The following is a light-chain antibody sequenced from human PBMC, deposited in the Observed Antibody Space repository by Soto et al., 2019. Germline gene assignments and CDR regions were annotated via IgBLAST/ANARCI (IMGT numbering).Light chain of an antibody. CDR3: CSYARSSTVV. V-gene: IGLV2-23*02. CDR1: SSDVGGFNL. Sequence: QSALTQPASVSGSPGQSITISCTGTSSDVGGFNLVSWYQQHSGKDPKLIIYEATKRPSGVSNRFSGSKSGNTASMTISGLQAEDEADYFCCSYARSSTVVFGGGTKLTVL. J-gene: IGLJ2*01. CDR2: EAT.